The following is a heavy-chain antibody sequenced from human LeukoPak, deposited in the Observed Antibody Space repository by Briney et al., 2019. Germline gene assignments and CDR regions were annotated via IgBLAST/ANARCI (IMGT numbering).Heavy chain of an antibody. J-gene: IGHJ4*02. CDR3: ASGYSSSFDSDY. V-gene: IGHV1-69*05. CDR1: GGTFSSYA. Sequence: SVKVSCKASGGTFSSYAISWVRQAPGQGLEWMGRITPIFGTANYAQKFQGRVTITTDESTSTAYMELSSLRSEDTAVYYCASGYSSSFDSDYWGQGTLVTVSS. CDR2: ITPIFGTA. D-gene: IGHD6-6*01.